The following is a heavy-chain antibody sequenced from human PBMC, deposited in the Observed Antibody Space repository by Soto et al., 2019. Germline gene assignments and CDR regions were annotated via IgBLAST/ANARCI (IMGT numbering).Heavy chain of an antibody. CDR2: IYYSGST. V-gene: IGHV4-31*03. D-gene: IGHD3-10*01. J-gene: IGHJ5*02. Sequence: SETLSLSCTVSGVSISSGGYYWSWIRQHPGKGLEWIGYIYYSGSTYYNPSLKSRVTISVDTSKNQFSLKLSSVTAADTAVYYCAAGRITMVRGVIITYWFDPWGQGTLVTVSS. CDR3: AAGRITMVRGVIITYWFDP. CDR1: GVSISSGGYY.